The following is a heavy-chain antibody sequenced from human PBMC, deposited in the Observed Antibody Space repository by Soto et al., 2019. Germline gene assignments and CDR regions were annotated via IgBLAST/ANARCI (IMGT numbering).Heavy chain of an antibody. V-gene: IGHV3-30*18. J-gene: IGHJ4*02. CDR2: ISYDGSNK. Sequence: QTGGSLRLSCAASGFTFYNYDMVWVRQAPGKGLEWVALISYDGSNKYYADSVKGRFTISRDSSKNTLFLQMNSLRAEDTSVYYCAKGRRSSGWHLDYFDYWGQGTLVTVSS. CDR1: GFTFYNYD. D-gene: IGHD6-19*01. CDR3: AKGRRSSGWHLDYFDY.